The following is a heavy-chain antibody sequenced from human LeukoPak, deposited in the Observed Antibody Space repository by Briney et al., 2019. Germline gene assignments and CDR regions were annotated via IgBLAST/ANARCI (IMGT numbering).Heavy chain of an antibody. CDR3: AKEYSSSSSIDY. CDR2: IYSGGST. J-gene: IGHJ4*02. CDR1: GFTFSSYA. V-gene: IGHV3-23*03. D-gene: IGHD6-6*01. Sequence: PGGSLRLSCAASGFTFSSYAMIWVRQAPGKGLEWVSVIYSGGSTYYADSVKGRFTISRDNSKNTLYLQMNSLRAEDTAVYYCAKEYSSSSSIDYWGQGTLVTVSS.